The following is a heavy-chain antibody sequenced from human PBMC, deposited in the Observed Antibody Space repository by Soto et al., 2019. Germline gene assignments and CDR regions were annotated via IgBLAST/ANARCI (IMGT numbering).Heavy chain of an antibody. Sequence: PSETLSLTCTVSGGSISSGGYYWSWIRQHPGKGLEWIGYIYYSGSTYYNPSLKSRVTLSVDTSKNQFSRKLSSVNAADTAVYYCARDQLAVAGPSDAFDIWGQGTRFTASS. V-gene: IGHV4-31*03. CDR2: IYYSGST. D-gene: IGHD6-19*01. J-gene: IGHJ3*02. CDR1: GGSISSGGYY. CDR3: ARDQLAVAGPSDAFDI.